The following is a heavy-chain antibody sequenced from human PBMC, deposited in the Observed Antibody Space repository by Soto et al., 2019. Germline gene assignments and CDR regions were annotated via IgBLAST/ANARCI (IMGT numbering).Heavy chain of an antibody. J-gene: IGHJ3*01. D-gene: IGHD3-3*01. CDR3: AKDTVGGYSFWSGYYSDGLDV. CDR1: GFTFDSYA. Sequence: EVKLLESGGGLAQPGGSLRLSCVGSGFTFDSYAISWVRQAPGKGLQWISAISGNGAGTDYAHSVKGRFTISRDNSKNTVHLQMNSLRAEDTDLYYCAKDTVGGYSFWSGYYSDGLDVWGQGTMVTVSS. CDR2: ISGNGAGT. V-gene: IGHV3-23*01.